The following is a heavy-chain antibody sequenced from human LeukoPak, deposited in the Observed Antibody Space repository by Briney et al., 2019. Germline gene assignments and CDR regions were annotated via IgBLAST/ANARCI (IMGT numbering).Heavy chain of an antibody. D-gene: IGHD2-15*01. CDR3: ASKGAGHCYDASCMGSFDL. J-gene: IGHJ3*01. Sequence: GASVMVSSKASGYPFIDYYLHWVRQAPGQGLEWMGCINPNTGDTNSAQNFQGRVIMTRDTSITTAYMELSRLKSDDTALYYCASKGAGHCYDASCMGSFDLWGQGTTVAVSS. V-gene: IGHV1-2*02. CDR1: GYPFIDYY. CDR2: INPNTGDT.